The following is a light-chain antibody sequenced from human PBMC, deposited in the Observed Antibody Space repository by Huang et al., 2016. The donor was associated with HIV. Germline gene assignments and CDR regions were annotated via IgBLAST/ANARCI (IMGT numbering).Light chain of an antibody. CDR3: QKYNSVPLT. Sequence: DIRVTQSPSSLSASVGDRVTITCRASQAISNYLAWYQQKPGKIPTLLIYAASTLQSGVPSRFSGSGSGTDFALTISSLQPEDVATYYCQKYNSVPLTFGGGTRVEIK. V-gene: IGKV1-27*01. CDR1: QAISNY. J-gene: IGKJ4*01. CDR2: AAS.